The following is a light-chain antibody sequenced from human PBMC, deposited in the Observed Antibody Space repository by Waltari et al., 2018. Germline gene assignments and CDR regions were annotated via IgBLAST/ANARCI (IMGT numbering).Light chain of an antibody. CDR3: QNHERLPAT. CDR2: HAS. Sequence: EVVLTQSPGTLSLSPGERATLACRARQSVSSFLAWYQQKPGQAPRLLIYHASNRATGIPDRFSGSGSGTDFSLTISRLEPEDFAVYYCQNHERLPATFGQGTKVEI. CDR1: QSVSSF. V-gene: IGKV3-20*01. J-gene: IGKJ1*01.